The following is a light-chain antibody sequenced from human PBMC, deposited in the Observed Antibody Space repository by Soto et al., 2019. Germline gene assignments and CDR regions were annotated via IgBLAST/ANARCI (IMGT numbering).Light chain of an antibody. J-gene: IGLJ1*01. V-gene: IGLV1-40*01. CDR3: SSYAGSSNV. Sequence: QSVLTQPPSVSGAPGQRVTISCTGSSSNIGAGYHVHWYQQLPGAAPKLLIFGDSNRPSGVPDRFSGSKSGTSASLAITGLQADDEADYYCSSYAGSSNVFGTGTKVTVL. CDR1: SSNIGAGYH. CDR2: GDS.